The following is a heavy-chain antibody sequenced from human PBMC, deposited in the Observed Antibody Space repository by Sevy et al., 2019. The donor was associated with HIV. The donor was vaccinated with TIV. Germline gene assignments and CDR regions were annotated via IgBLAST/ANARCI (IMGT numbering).Heavy chain of an antibody. V-gene: IGHV1-18*04. Sequence: ASVKVSCKASGYTFTSYGISWVRQAPGQGLEWMGWISAYNGNTNYAQKLQGRVTMTTDTSTITAYMELRSLRSDDTAVYYCARDPPSYDFWSGYYTGVGPYYYYYMDVWGKGTTVTVSS. CDR1: GYTFTSYG. J-gene: IGHJ6*03. CDR3: ARDPPSYDFWSGYYTGVGPYYYYYMDV. D-gene: IGHD3-3*01. CDR2: ISAYNGNT.